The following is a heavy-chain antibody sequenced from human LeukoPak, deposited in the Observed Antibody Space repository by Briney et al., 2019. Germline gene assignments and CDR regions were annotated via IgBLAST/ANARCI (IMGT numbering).Heavy chain of an antibody. D-gene: IGHD2-2*01. CDR2: ISGSGGST. Sequence: PGGSLRLSCAASGFTFSSFAMSWVRQPPGKGLEWVSAISGSGGSTYYADSVKGRFTISRDNSKNTLYLQMNSLRAEDTAVYYCAKDPSLEGYCSSTSCTLVHWGQGTLVTVSS. CDR1: GFTFSSFA. V-gene: IGHV3-23*01. J-gene: IGHJ4*02. CDR3: AKDPSLEGYCSSTSCTLVH.